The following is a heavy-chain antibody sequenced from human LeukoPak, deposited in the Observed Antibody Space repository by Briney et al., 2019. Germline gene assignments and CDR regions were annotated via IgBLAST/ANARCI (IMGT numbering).Heavy chain of an antibody. J-gene: IGHJ4*02. CDR2: INEKGNEK. Sequence: GGSLRLSCAASGFTFSSYWMSWVRQAPGKGLEWVANINEKGNEKYYVDSVKGRFTISRDNSKNSLYLQMDSLRDEDTAVFYCARGGAAAARKRGVDFWGQGTPVTVSS. V-gene: IGHV3-7*01. CDR3: ARGGAAAARKRGVDF. D-gene: IGHD6-13*01. CDR1: GFTFSSYW.